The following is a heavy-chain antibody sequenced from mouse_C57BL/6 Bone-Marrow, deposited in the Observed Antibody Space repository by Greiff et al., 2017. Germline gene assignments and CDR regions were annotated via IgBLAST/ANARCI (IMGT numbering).Heavy chain of an antibody. V-gene: IGHV1-26*01. J-gene: IGHJ2*01. CDR2: INPNNGGT. CDR3: ARDYYFDY. Sequence: EVQLQQSGPELVKPGASVKISCKASGYTFTDYYMNWVKQSHGKSLEWIGDINPNNGGTSYNQKFKGKATLTVDKSSITAYMDLRSLTSEDSAVYYCARDYYFDYWGQGTTLTVSS. CDR1: GYTFTDYY.